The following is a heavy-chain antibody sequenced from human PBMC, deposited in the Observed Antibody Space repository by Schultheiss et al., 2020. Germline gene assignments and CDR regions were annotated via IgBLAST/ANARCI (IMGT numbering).Heavy chain of an antibody. CDR2: IYYSGST. D-gene: IGHD1-1*01. CDR1: GGSISSGDYY. CDR3: ARANWNYYYYYGMDV. V-gene: IGHV4-30-4*01. Sequence: SETLSLTCTVSGGSISSGDYYWSWIRQPPGKGLEWIGYIYYSGSTYYNPSLKSRVTISVDTSKNQFSLKLSSVTAADTAVYYCARANWNYYYYYGMDVWGQGTTVTVSS. J-gene: IGHJ6*02.